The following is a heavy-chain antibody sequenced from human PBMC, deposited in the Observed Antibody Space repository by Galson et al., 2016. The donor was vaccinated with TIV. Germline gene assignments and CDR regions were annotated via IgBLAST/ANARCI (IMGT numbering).Heavy chain of an antibody. V-gene: IGHV3-23*01. J-gene: IGHJ5*02. CDR2: ISGGGGST. Sequence: SLRLSCAASGFTFRSYAMSWVRQAPGKGLEWVSVISGGGGSTIYTDSVKGRFTISRDKSKSTLYLQMNSLRVEDTGSYYCATSWGNIAAAGRNWFDPWGQGTLVTVSS. CDR3: ATSWGNIAAAGRNWFDP. CDR1: GFTFRSYA. D-gene: IGHD6-13*01.